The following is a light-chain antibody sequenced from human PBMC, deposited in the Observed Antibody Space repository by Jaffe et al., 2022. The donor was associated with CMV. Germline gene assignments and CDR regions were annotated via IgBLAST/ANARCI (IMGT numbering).Light chain of an antibody. J-gene: IGLJ3*02. CDR1: SSDVDTSKF. Sequence: QSALTQPASVSGSPGQSITISCTATSSDVDTSKFVSWYQQHPGQAPKLIIFEVSKRSSGVFDRFSGSTSGNTASLTISGLQSEDEADYYCCSYAGSSIQWVFGGGTKVTV. CDR3: CSYAGSSIQWV. V-gene: IGLV2-23*02. CDR2: EVS.